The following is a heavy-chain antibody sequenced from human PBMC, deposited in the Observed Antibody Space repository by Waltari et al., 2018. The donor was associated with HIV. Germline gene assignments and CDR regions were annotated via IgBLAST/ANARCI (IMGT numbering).Heavy chain of an antibody. J-gene: IGHJ6*02. V-gene: IGHV3-73*01. Sequence: EVQLVESGGGLVQPGGSLKLSCAASGFTFSGSAMHWVRQASGKGLEWVGRIRSKANSYATAYAGSVKGRFTISRDDSKNTAYLQMNSLKTEDTAVYYCTRHEVVVPAEGYYYYGMDVWGQGTTVTVSS. CDR1: GFTFSGSA. CDR3: TRHEVVVPAEGYYYYGMDV. CDR2: IRSKANSYAT. D-gene: IGHD2-2*01.